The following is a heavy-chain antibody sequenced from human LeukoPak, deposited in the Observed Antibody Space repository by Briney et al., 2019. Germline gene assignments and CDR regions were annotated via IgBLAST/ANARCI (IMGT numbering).Heavy chain of an antibody. CDR1: GLNFSNYA. CDR3: AKDPNGDYVGAFDS. Sequence: PGGSLRLSCAASGLNFSNYAMTWVRQAPGKGLEWISSITGRGGTSYTDSVKGRFTVYRDNSKNTLYLQINSLRVGDTALYYCAKDPNGDYVGAFDSWGQGTMVTVSS. J-gene: IGHJ3*01. V-gene: IGHV3-23*01. D-gene: IGHD4-17*01. CDR2: ITGRGGT.